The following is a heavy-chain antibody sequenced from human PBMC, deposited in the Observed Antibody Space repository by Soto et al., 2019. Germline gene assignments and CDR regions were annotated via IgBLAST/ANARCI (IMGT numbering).Heavy chain of an antibody. CDR2: IIPIFGGA. J-gene: IGHJ6*02. CDR3: SKGGKRPYYYYAMDV. D-gene: IGHD1-1*01. CDR1: GGTFSRFA. Sequence: QVQLVQSGAEVKKPGSSVKVSCKASGGTFSRFAISWVRQAPGHGLEWMGGIIPIFGGATYAQKFQGRVTLTADESTSTAYMELTSLSSEDTAMYYCSKGGKRPYYYYAMDVWGQGTKVTVSS. V-gene: IGHV1-69*01.